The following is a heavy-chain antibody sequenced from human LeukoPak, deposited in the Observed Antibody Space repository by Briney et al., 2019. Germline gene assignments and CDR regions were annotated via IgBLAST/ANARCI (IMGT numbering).Heavy chain of an antibody. CDR3: ARGLRGYYDSSGYSFFDY. Sequence: SETLSLTCAVYGGSFSGYYWSWIRQPPGKGLEWIGETNHSGSTNYNPSLKSRVTISVDTSKNQFSLKLSSVTAADTAVYYCARGLRGYYDSSGYSFFDYWGQGTLVTVSS. V-gene: IGHV4-34*01. CDR2: TNHSGST. J-gene: IGHJ4*02. CDR1: GGSFSGYY. D-gene: IGHD3-22*01.